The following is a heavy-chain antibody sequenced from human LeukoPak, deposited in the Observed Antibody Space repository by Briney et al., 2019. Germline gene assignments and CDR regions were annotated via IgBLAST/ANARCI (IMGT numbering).Heavy chain of an antibody. CDR3: ARDRDIVVVVAANVRGMDV. V-gene: IGHV4-59*01. D-gene: IGHD2-15*01. J-gene: IGHJ6*02. Sequence: SETLSLTCTVSGGSIRSYYWSWIRQPPGKGLEWIGYIYYSGSINYNPSLKSRVAISVDTSKNQFYLKLSSVTAADTAVYYCARDRDIVVVVAANVRGMDVWGQGTTVTVSS. CDR2: IYYSGSI. CDR1: GGSIRSYY.